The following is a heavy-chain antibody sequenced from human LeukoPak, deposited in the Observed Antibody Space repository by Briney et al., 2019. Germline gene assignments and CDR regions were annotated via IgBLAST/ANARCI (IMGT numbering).Heavy chain of an antibody. CDR2: INPSGGST. CDR1: GYTFTSYY. J-gene: IGHJ5*02. CDR3: ARGGRVGATDNWFDP. Sequence: ASVTVSFKASGYTFTSYYMHWVRQAPGQGLEWMGIINPSGGSTSYAQKFQGRVTMTRDMSTSTVYMELSNLRSEDTAVYYCARGGRVGATDNWFDPWGQGTLVTVSS. V-gene: IGHV1-46*01. D-gene: IGHD1-26*01.